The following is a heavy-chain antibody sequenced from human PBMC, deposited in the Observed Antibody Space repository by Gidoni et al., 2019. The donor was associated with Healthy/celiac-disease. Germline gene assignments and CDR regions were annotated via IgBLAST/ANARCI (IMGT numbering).Heavy chain of an antibody. CDR2: INPSGGST. CDR3: ARAGGDTATLDY. CDR1: GYTFTSYY. D-gene: IGHD5-18*01. V-gene: IGHV1-46*01. Sequence: QVQLVQSGAEVKKPGASVKVSCKASGYTFTSYYMHWVRQAPGQGLEWMGIINPSGGSTSYAQKFQGRGTMTRDTCTSTVYMELSSLRSEDTAVYYCARAGGDTATLDYWGQGTLVTVSS. J-gene: IGHJ4*02.